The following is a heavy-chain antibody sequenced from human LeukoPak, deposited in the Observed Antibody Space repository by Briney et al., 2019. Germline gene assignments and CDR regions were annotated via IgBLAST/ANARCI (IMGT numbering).Heavy chain of an antibody. V-gene: IGHV4-38-2*02. CDR1: GYSISSGYY. CDR3: ARVPRLYYYGSGSPLDY. Sequence: SETLSLTCTVSGYSISSGYYWGWIRQPPGKGLEWIGSIYHSGSTYYNPSLKSRVTISVDTSKNQSSLKLSPVTAADTAVYYCARVPRLYYYGSGSPLDYWGQGTLVTVSS. D-gene: IGHD3-10*01. J-gene: IGHJ4*02. CDR2: IYHSGST.